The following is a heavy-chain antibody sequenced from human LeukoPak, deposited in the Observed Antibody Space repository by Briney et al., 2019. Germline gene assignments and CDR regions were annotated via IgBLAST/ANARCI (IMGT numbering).Heavy chain of an antibody. CDR3: AREHSKLEFDY. CDR1: GFSFSSYG. J-gene: IGHJ4*02. CDR2: ITGSGGNT. D-gene: IGHD1-1*01. Sequence: GGSLRLSCAASGFSFSSYGMSWVRQGPGKGLEWVSTITGSGGNTDYADSVKGRFTISRDNSKNTLYLQMHSLRAEDTAVYYCAREHSKLEFDYWGQGTLVTVSS. V-gene: IGHV3-23*01.